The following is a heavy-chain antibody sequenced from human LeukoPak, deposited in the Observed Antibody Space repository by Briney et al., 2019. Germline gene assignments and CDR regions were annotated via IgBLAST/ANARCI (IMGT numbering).Heavy chain of an antibody. CDR1: GYTFIDYC. V-gene: IGHV1-2*02. CDR2: SNPKSGGI. D-gene: IGHD3-22*01. J-gene: IGHJ4*02. CDR3: ARAPALDGSGYYSRLYYFDS. Sequence: ASVKVSCKASGYTFIDYCIHWARQAPGQGLEWMGWSNPKSGGINYAREFEGRVTMTWDTSITTAYMDLGRLTSDDTAIYYCARAPALDGSGYYSRLYYFDSWGQGTLITVSS.